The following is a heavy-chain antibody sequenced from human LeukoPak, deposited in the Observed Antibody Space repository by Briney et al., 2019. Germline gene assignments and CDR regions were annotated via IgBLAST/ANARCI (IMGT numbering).Heavy chain of an antibody. Sequence: PSETLSLTCTVSGGSISSSSYYWGWIRQPPGKGLEWIGSIYYSGSTYYNPSLKSRVTISVDTSKNQFSLKLSSVTAADTAVYYCARVHPYPAWRDAFDIWGQGTMVTVSS. D-gene: IGHD2-21*01. CDR1: GGSISSSSYY. V-gene: IGHV4-39*07. CDR3: ARVHPYPAWRDAFDI. CDR2: IYYSGST. J-gene: IGHJ3*02.